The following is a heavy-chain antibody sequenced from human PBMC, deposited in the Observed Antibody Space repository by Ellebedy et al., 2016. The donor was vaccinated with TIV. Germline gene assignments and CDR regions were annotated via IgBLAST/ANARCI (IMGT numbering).Heavy chain of an antibody. CDR1: GYTFTGYF. CDR3: ARALADILAGYSYYYFDY. J-gene: IGHJ4*02. D-gene: IGHD3-9*01. Sequence: AASVKVSCKASGYTFTGYFMHWVRQAPGQGLEWMGWINPNSGDTNYAQKFQGRVTITTDESTTTAYMELSSLRSEDTAIYYGARALADILAGYSYYYFDYWGQGTLVTVSS. V-gene: IGHV1-2*02. CDR2: INPNSGDT.